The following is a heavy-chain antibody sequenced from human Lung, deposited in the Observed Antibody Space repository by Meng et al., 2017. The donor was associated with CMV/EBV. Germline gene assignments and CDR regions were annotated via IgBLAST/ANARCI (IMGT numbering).Heavy chain of an antibody. V-gene: IGHV4-59*11. CDR2: ISDSMKI. CDR3: ARADEFCGKYYCDKVAFDV. J-gene: IGHJ3*01. Sequence: SXTLSLXCTVSGDSIGRRYWGWIRQPPGKGLEWVGDISDSMKINYTASLKNRVTISLDTSRNQFSLKLDSVTTADTAVYCCARADEFCGKYYCDKVAFDVWXQGTXVTVSS. CDR1: GDSIGRRY. D-gene: IGHD1-26*01.